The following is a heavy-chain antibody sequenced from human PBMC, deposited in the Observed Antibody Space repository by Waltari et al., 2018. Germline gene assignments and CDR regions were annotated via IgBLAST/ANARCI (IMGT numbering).Heavy chain of an antibody. Sequence: QVQLQESGPGLVKPSQTLSLTCTVSGGSISSGSYYWSWIRQPAGKGLEWIGRIYTSGSTNYNPSLKSRVTISVDTSKNQFSLKLSSVTAAGTAVYYCARYGIVPASGGDAFDIWGQGTMVTVSS. J-gene: IGHJ3*02. V-gene: IGHV4-61*02. CDR1: GGSISSGSYY. D-gene: IGHD2-2*01. CDR3: ARYGIVPASGGDAFDI. CDR2: IYTSGST.